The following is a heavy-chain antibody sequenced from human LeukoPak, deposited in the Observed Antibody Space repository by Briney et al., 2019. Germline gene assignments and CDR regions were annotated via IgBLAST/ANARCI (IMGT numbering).Heavy chain of an antibody. CDR3: AKDSADYDFWGGDALDV. D-gene: IGHD3-3*01. CDR2: INWNGRSI. V-gene: IGHV3-20*04. CDR1: RFTFDEYG. J-gene: IGHJ6*04. Sequence: RTGGSLRLSCAASRFTFDEYGMSWVRQTAGKGLEWVSGINWNGRSIGYADSVKGRFTVSRDNAKSSLYLQMNSLRAEDTALYYCAKDSADYDFWGGDALDVWGKGTTVTVSS.